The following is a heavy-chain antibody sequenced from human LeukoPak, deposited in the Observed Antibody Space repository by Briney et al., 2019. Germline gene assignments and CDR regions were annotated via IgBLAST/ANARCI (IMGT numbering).Heavy chain of an antibody. J-gene: IGHJ6*02. D-gene: IGHD3-9*01. CDR1: GFTFSSYG. Sequence: PGRSLRLSCAASGFTFSSYGMHWVRQAPGKGLEWVAVIWYDGSNKYYADSVKGRFTISRDNSKNTLYLQMNSLRAEDTAVYYCARDILTARGYYYYYGMDVWGQGTTVTVSS. CDR2: IWYDGSNK. V-gene: IGHV3-33*01. CDR3: ARDILTARGYYYYYGMDV.